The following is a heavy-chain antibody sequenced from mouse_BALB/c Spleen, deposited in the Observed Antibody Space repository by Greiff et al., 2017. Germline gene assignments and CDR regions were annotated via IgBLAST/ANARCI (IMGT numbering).Heavy chain of an antibody. V-gene: IGHV3-6*02. CDR1: GYSITSGYY. CDR2: ISYDGSN. Sequence: EVQLQQSGPGLVKPSQSLSLTCSVTGYSITSGYYWNWIRQFPGNKLEWMGYISYDGSNNYNPSLKNRISITRDTSKNQFFLKLNSVTTEDTATYYCASHYYDYDGSDYWGQGTTLTVSS. D-gene: IGHD2-4*01. J-gene: IGHJ2*01. CDR3: ASHYYDYDGSDY.